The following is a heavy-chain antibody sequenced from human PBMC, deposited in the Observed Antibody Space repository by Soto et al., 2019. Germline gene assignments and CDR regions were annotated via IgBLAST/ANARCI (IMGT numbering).Heavy chain of an antibody. CDR3: ARDRGSDYDSTSGYYYY. D-gene: IGHD3-22*01. J-gene: IGHJ4*02. CDR2: IYSSGAT. CDR1: GGSISNSDYY. V-gene: IGHV4-30-4*01. Sequence: SETLSLTCTVSGGSISNSDYYWTWIRQPPGKGLEWIGYIYSSGATSYNPSLESRVTISGDTSKNQFSLRLSSVTAADTAVYYCARDRGSDYDSTSGYYYYWGQGTLVTVSS.